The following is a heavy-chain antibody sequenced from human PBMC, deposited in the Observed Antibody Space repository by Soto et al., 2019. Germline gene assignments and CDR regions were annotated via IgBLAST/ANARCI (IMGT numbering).Heavy chain of an antibody. V-gene: IGHV3-11*01. CDR1: GFTFSNYY. CDR2: ISSTGRTI. J-gene: IGHJ4*02. CDR3: ARSDSSGWEFDY. D-gene: IGHD6-19*01. Sequence: PGGSLRLSCGASGFTFSNYYMSWIRQAPGKGLEWVSYISSTGRTIYYADSVKGRFTVSRDNAQNSLSLKLNSLRVEDTAVYYCARSDSSGWEFDYWGQGTQVTVSS.